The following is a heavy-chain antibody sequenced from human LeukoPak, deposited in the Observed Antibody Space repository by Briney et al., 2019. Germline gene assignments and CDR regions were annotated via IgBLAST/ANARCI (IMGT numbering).Heavy chain of an antibody. D-gene: IGHD3-22*01. J-gene: IGHJ4*02. CDR2: IYYSGST. CDR3: ARERGYDSSGYYFDY. V-gene: IGHV4-61*01. Sequence: SETLSLTCTVSGYSISSGYYWGWIRQPPGKGLEWIGYIYYSGSTNYNPSLKSRVTISVDTSKNQFSLKLSSVTAADTAVYYCARERGYDSSGYYFDYWGQGTLVTVSS. CDR1: GYSISSGYY.